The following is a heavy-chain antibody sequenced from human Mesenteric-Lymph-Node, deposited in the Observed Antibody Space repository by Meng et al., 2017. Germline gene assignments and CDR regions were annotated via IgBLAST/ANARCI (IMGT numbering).Heavy chain of an antibody. Sequence: GESLKISCKGSGYSFSSYWIGWVRQMPGKGLEWLGIIYPGDSGDSDTKYSPSFQGQVTISVDKSISTAYLQWSSLKASDTAIYYCARHGLRGCSGGRCYTSFYYYGMDVWGQGTTV. CDR2: IYPGDSGDSDT. D-gene: IGHD2-15*01. V-gene: IGHV5-51*01. CDR1: GYSFSSYW. CDR3: ARHGLRGCSGGRCYTSFYYYGMDV. J-gene: IGHJ6*02.